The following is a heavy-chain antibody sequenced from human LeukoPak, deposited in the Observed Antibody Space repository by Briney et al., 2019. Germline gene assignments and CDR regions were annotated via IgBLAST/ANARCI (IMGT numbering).Heavy chain of an antibody. V-gene: IGHV3-48*03. CDR3: AKGVYDGSYYDY. J-gene: IGHJ4*02. CDR2: ISSSGSTI. Sequence: GGSLRLSCAASGFTFSSYEMNWVRQAPGKGLEWVSYISSSGSTIYYADSVKGRFTISRDNSKNTLYLQMNSLRAEDTAVYYCAKGVYDGSYYDYWGQGTLVTVSS. D-gene: IGHD1-26*01. CDR1: GFTFSSYE.